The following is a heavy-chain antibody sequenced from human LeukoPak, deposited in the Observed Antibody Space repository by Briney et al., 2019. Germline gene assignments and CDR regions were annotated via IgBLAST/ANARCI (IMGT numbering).Heavy chain of an antibody. V-gene: IGHV4-39*01. CDR3: ARHRFGGSSPYYFDY. J-gene: IGHJ4*02. D-gene: IGHD6-6*01. CDR1: GGSISSSSYY. Sequence: SETLSLTCTVSGGSISSSSYYWGWIRQPPGKGLEWIGSIYYSGSTYYNPSLKSRVTISVDTSKNQFSLKLSSVTAADTAVYYCARHRFGGSSPYYFDYWSQGTLVTVSS. CDR2: IYYSGST.